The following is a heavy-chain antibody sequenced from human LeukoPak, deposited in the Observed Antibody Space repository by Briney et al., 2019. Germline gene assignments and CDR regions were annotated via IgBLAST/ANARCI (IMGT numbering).Heavy chain of an antibody. CDR2: ANPNSGNT. CDR1: GYTFTGYY. Sequence: ASVKVSCKASGYTFTGYYMHWVRQAPGQGLEWMGWANPNSGNTHYAQKFQDRVTMTRDTSISTAYMELSSLRSEDTAVYYCARDIVVVPAAIRENWFDPWGQGTLVTVSS. J-gene: IGHJ5*02. D-gene: IGHD2-2*01. CDR3: ARDIVVVPAAIRENWFDP. V-gene: IGHV1-2*02.